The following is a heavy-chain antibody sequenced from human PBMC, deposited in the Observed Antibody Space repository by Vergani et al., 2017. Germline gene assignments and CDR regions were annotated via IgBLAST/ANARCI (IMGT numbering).Heavy chain of an antibody. CDR3: AVRPRVNLGGGEIVTKRTFDY. CDR2: INNDGHT. D-gene: IGHD3-10*01. Sequence: QVQLQQWGAGVVKPSGTLSLTCAVFGESFSSFYWSWIRQPPGKGLEWIGEINNDGHTNYNPSLESRVTVSRDTAKNQFSLNLMSVTAADTAMYYCAVRPRVNLGGGEIVTKRTFDYWGQGILVTGSS. V-gene: IGHV4-34*02. CDR1: GESFSSFY. J-gene: IGHJ4*02.